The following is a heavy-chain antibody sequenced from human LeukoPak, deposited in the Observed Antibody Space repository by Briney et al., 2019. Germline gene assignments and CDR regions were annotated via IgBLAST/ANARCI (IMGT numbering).Heavy chain of an antibody. V-gene: IGHV3-21*01. D-gene: IGHD3-22*01. CDR3: ARGHPEDSLVVVMIDY. J-gene: IGHJ4*02. CDR1: GFTFSSYS. Sequence: PGGSLRLSCAASGFTFSSYSMNWVRQAPGKGLEWVSSISSSSSYIYYADSVKGRFTISRDNAKNSLYLQMNSLRAEDTAVYYCARGHPEDSLVVVMIDYWGQGTLVTVSS. CDR2: ISSSSSYI.